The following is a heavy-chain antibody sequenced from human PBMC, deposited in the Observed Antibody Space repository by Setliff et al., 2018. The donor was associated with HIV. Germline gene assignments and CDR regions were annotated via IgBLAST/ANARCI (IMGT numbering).Heavy chain of an antibody. J-gene: IGHJ6*02. CDR3: ARSKISGSNHETYGFDV. D-gene: IGHD1-26*01. CDR1: GGSISSYC. Sequence: SETLSLTCTVSGGSISSYCWNWIRQSPGRGLEWIGFIFSSGSTKYNPSLQSRVTMSIDTSKNQFSVKLNSVTAADTAVYYCARSKISGSNHETYGFDVWGQGTTVTVSS. V-gene: IGHV4-4*09. CDR2: IFSSGST.